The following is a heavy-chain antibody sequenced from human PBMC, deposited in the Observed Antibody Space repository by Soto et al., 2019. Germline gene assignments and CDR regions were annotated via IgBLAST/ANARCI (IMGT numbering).Heavy chain of an antibody. V-gene: IGHV4-39*01. J-gene: IGHJ4*02. Sequence: QVQLQESGPGLVMPSETLSLTCTVSGDSISGSPYFWGWIRQPPGKRLEWIWSIFYDGYTLYTPSLKSRVTISVDTSKNQFSLKLTSVAAADTAIYFCARLQAAVPHYWGQGILVTGSS. CDR1: GDSISGSPYF. CDR3: ARLQAAVPHY. D-gene: IGHD6-13*01. CDR2: IFYDGYT.